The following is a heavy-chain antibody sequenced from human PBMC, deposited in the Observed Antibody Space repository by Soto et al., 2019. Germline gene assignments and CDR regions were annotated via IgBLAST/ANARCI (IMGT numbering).Heavy chain of an antibody. Sequence: ETLSLTCTVSGGSISSSSYYWGWIRQPPGKGLEWIGSIYYSGSTYYNPSLKSRVTISVDTSKNQFSLKLSSVTAADTSVYYCARGIAAASGLNWFDPWGQGTLVTVSS. V-gene: IGHV4-39*01. D-gene: IGHD6-13*01. CDR2: IYYSGST. CDR3: ARGIAAASGLNWFDP. CDR1: GGSISSSSYY. J-gene: IGHJ5*02.